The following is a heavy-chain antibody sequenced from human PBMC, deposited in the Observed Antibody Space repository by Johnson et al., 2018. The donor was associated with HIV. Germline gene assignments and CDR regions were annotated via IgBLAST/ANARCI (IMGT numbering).Heavy chain of an antibody. Sequence: QVQLVESGGGVVQPGRSLRLSCAASGFTFSSYGMHWVRQAPGKGLEWVAFIRYDGSNKYYADSVKGRFTISRDNSKNTLYLQMNSLRAEDTAVYYCARDLVGGSYLLGAFDIWGQGTMVTVSS. D-gene: IGHD1-26*01. CDR3: ARDLVGGSYLLGAFDI. CDR2: IRYDGSNK. J-gene: IGHJ3*02. CDR1: GFTFSSYG. V-gene: IGHV3-33*01.